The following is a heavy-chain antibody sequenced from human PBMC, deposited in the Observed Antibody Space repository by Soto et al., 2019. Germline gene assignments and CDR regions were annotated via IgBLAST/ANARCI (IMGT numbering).Heavy chain of an antibody. CDR2: IWYDGSNK. J-gene: IGHJ3*01. CDR1: GFTFSSYG. CDR3: ARDYEQQPKTTWALDV. D-gene: IGHD6-13*01. V-gene: IGHV3-33*01. Sequence: GGSLRLSCAASGFTFSSYGMHWVRQAPGKGLEWVAVIWYDGSNKYYADSVKGRFTISRDNSKNTLYLQMNSLRAEDTAVYYCARDYEQQPKTTWALDVWGHGTMVTVSS.